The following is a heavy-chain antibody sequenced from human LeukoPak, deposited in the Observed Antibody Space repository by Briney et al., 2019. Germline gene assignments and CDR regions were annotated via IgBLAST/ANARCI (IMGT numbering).Heavy chain of an antibody. Sequence: PSQTLSLTCTVSGGSISSGSYYWSWIRQPAGKGLEWIGRIYTSGSTNYNPSLKSRVTISVDTSKNQFSLKLSSVTAADTAVYYCARDDVDTPPFDYLGQGTLVTVSS. J-gene: IGHJ4*02. CDR1: GGSISSGSYY. CDR3: ARDDVDTPPFDY. CDR2: IYTSGST. D-gene: IGHD5-18*01. V-gene: IGHV4-61*02.